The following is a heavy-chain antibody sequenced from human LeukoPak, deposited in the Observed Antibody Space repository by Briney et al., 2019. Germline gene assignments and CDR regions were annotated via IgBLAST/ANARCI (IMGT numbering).Heavy chain of an antibody. D-gene: IGHD3-10*01. J-gene: IGHJ4*02. CDR3: ARDYGSRGDYFDY. V-gene: IGHV3-7*01. Sequence: GGSLRLSCGASGFTFDDYWMSWVRQAPGQGLEWVANIKQDGSEKYYVDSVKGRFTISRDNAKNSLYLQMNSLRAEDTAVYYCARDYGSRGDYFDYWGQGTLVTVSS. CDR2: IKQDGSEK. CDR1: GFTFDDYW.